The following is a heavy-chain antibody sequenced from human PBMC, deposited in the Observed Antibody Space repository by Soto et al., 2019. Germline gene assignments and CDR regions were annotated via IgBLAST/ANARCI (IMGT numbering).Heavy chain of an antibody. CDR3: ARPDGYCTSTTCYINWFDP. CDR1: GYNFSNYW. Sequence: GESLKISCKGSGYNFSNYWIGWVRQMPGKGLEWMGIIYPGDSDTRYSPSFQGQVTISADKSISSAYLQWSSLKASDTAVYYCARPDGYCTSTTCYINWFDPWGQGTLVTVSS. CDR2: IYPGDSDT. V-gene: IGHV5-51*01. D-gene: IGHD2-2*02. J-gene: IGHJ5*02.